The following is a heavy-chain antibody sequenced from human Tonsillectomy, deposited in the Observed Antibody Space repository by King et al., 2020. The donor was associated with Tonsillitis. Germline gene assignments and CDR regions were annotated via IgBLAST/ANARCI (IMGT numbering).Heavy chain of an antibody. D-gene: IGHD3-22*01. CDR2: IIPVFDTP. CDR1: GGTFSSYA. V-gene: IGHV1-69*12. CDR3: ERAGRDYCDTRGYSDALDL. Sequence: QLVQSGAEVKKPGSSVKVSCKASGGTFSSYAVHWVRQAPGQGLEWMGGIIPVFDTPDYTQRFQGRVTITADDYTSTVSLQLSGLRSEDTAVYFCERAGRDYCDTRGYSDALDLWGQGTLVTVSS. J-gene: IGHJ3*01.